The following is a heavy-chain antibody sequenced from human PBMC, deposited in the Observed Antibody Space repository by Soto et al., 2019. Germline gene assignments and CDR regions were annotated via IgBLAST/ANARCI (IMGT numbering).Heavy chain of an antibody. CDR1: GGTFSSYA. CDR3: ACPPRGPNWDDAFYI. J-gene: IGHJ3*02. CDR2: IIPIFGTP. Sequence: QVQLVQSGAEVKKPGSSVKVSCKASGGTFSSYAISWVRQAPGQGLEWMGGIIPIFGTPNYAQKFQGRVTITSDESTSTASMELSSLRSEDTAVYYCACPPRGPNWDDAFYIWGQGTMVTVAS. D-gene: IGHD7-27*01. V-gene: IGHV1-69*01.